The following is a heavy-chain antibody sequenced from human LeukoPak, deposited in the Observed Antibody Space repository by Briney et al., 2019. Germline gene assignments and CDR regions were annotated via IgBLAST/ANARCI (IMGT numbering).Heavy chain of an antibody. CDR3: AKGMASNTGGIDY. V-gene: IGHV3-23*01. CDR1: GFTFSSYS. D-gene: IGHD3-16*01. Sequence: PGGSLRLSCPASGFTFSSYSMSWVRQAPGKGLEWVSAISGSSDGTHYADSVKGRFTISRDNSKNTLYLQMNSLRAEDTAVYYCAKGMASNTGGIDYWGQGTLVTVSS. J-gene: IGHJ4*02. CDR2: ISGSSDGT.